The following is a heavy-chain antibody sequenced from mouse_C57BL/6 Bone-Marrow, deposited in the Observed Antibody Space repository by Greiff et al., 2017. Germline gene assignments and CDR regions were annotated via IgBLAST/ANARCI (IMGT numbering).Heavy chain of an antibody. Sequence: VQLQQSGAELVRPGASVKLSCTASGFNIKDDYMHWVKQRPEQGLEWIGWIDPENGDTEYASKFQGKATITADTSSNTAYLQLSSLTSEDTAVDYCTSYYYGSSSPLAYWGQGTLVTVSA. V-gene: IGHV14-4*01. D-gene: IGHD1-1*01. CDR1: GFNIKDDY. J-gene: IGHJ3*01. CDR3: TSYYYGSSSPLAY. CDR2: IDPENGDT.